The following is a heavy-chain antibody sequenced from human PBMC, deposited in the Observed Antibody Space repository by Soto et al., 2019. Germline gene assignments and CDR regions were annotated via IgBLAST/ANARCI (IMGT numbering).Heavy chain of an antibody. CDR2: INHSGST. J-gene: IGHJ4*02. CDR1: GGSFSGYD. Sequence: SETLSLTCAVYGGSFSGYDWSWIRQPPGKGLEWIGEINHSGSTNYNPSLKSRVTTSVDTSKNQFSLKLSSVTAADTAVYYCASYMGTGYFDYWGQGTLVTVSS. CDR3: ASYMGTGYFDY. D-gene: IGHD2-21*02. V-gene: IGHV4-34*01.